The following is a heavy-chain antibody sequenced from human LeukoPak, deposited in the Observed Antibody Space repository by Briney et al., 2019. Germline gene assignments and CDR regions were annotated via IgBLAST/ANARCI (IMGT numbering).Heavy chain of an antibody. CDR1: GYTLTELS. V-gene: IGHV1-24*01. D-gene: IGHD1-1*01. CDR3: AGLKVQPRVHWFDP. CDR2: IDPEDGKT. Sequence: ASVKVSCKVSGYTLTELSMHWVRQAPGKGLEWMGGIDPEDGKTIYAQKFQGRVTMTEDTSTDTAYMELSSLRSEDTAVYYCAGLKVQPRVHWFDPWGQGTLVTVSS. J-gene: IGHJ5*02.